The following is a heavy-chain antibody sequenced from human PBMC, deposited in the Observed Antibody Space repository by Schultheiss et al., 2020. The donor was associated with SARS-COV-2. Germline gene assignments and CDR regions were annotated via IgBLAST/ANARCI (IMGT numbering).Heavy chain of an antibody. V-gene: IGHV4-34*01. J-gene: IGHJ6*02. CDR3: ARDRDSSAWYWSGLDV. CDR2: IDHSGST. CDR1: DVSFTGYY. D-gene: IGHD6-19*01. Sequence: SETLSLTCAVYDVSFTGYYWSWIRQPPGKGLEWIGEIDHSGSTNYNPSLKSRVTISVDTSKNQFSLKLSSVTAADTAVYYCARDRDSSAWYWSGLDVWGQGTTVTVSS.